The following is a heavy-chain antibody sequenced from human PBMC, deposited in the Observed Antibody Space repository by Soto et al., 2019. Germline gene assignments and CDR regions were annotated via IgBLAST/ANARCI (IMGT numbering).Heavy chain of an antibody. D-gene: IGHD3-10*01. CDR3: ARAKDYYGSGSYRGVNWFDP. CDR1: GGSVNSRNYY. CDR2: IYYTGTA. Sequence: PSETLSLTCTVSGGSVNSRNYYWSWIRQPPGRGLEWVGHIYYTGTATYNPSLKSRVTISDDTSKNQFSLKLSSVTAADTAVYYCARAKDYYGSGSYRGVNWFDPWGQGTLVTVSS. V-gene: IGHV4-61*01. J-gene: IGHJ5*02.